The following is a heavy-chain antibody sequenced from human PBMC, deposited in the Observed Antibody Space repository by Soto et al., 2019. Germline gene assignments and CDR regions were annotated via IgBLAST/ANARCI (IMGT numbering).Heavy chain of an antibody. CDR3: AREVDRRPYYYYGMDL. Sequence: ASVKVSCKASGYTFTGYYMHWVRQAPGQGLEWMGWINPNSGGTNYAQKFQGWVTMTRDTSISTAYMELSRLRSDDTAVYYCAREVDRRPYYYYGMDLWGQGTTVTVSS. CDR1: GYTFTGYY. J-gene: IGHJ6*02. CDR2: INPNSGGT. D-gene: IGHD2-15*01. V-gene: IGHV1-2*04.